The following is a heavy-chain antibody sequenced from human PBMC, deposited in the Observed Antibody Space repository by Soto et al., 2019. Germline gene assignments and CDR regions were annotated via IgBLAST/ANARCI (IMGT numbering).Heavy chain of an antibody. J-gene: IGHJ4*02. V-gene: IGHV1-46*01. CDR3: ARDLAAGDH. Sequence: QVQLVQSGAEVKKPGASVKLSCRTSGYTFTHYYIHWVRQAPGQGLEWLALINPASGSTNYAQDFLGRVNSTMDTSTTTVYMELSGLRAEDRAIFYGARDLAAGDHWGQGTLVTVSS. D-gene: IGHD6-25*01. CDR2: INPASGST. CDR1: GYTFTHYY.